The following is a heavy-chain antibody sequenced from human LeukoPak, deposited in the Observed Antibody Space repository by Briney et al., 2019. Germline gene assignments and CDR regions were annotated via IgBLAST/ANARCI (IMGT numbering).Heavy chain of an antibody. CDR2: ISYSGST. J-gene: IGHJ4*02. CDR3: ARAVDLLHFDY. CDR1: GGSISSYY. V-gene: IGHV4-59*01. Sequence: SETLSLTCTVSGGSISSYYWSWIRQPPGKGLEWIGYISYSGSTDYNPSLKSRVTISVDTSKNQFSLKLSSVTAADTAVYYCARAVDLLHFDYWGQGTLVTVSS. D-gene: IGHD4-23*01.